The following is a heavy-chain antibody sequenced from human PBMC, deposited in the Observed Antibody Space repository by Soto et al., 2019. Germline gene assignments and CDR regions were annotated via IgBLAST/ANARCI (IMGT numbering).Heavy chain of an antibody. CDR3: ARDPDFWNDALNDAFYI. J-gene: IGHJ3*02. Sequence: PSQTLSRSCAISVDSVSSNSAAWNWIRQSPSRGLEWLGRTYYRSKWYNDYAVSVKSRITINPDTSKNQFSLQLNSVTPEDTAVYYCARDPDFWNDALNDAFYIWGQGTMVTVSS. CDR2: TYYRSKWYN. V-gene: IGHV6-1*01. D-gene: IGHD1-1*01. CDR1: VDSVSSNSAA.